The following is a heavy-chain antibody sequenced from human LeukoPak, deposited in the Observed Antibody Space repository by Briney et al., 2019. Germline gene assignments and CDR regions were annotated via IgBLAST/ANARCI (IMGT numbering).Heavy chain of an antibody. J-gene: IGHJ3*02. CDR2: FDPEDGET. D-gene: IGHD5-12*01. Sequence: ASVKVSCKVSGYTLTELSMHWVRQAPGKGPEWMGGFDPEDGETIYAQKFQGRVTMTEDTSTDTAYMELSSLRSEDTAVYYCATDLPAGALVAPRAFDIWGQGTMVTVSS. CDR3: ATDLPAGALVAPRAFDI. CDR1: GYTLTELS. V-gene: IGHV1-24*01.